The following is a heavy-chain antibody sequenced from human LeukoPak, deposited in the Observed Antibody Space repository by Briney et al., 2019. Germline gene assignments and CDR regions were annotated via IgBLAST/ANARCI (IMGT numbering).Heavy chain of an antibody. Sequence: SETLSLTCTVSGGSISSNSYYWGWIRQPPGKGLEWIASIYYSGSTYYNPSLQGRAIISLDTSRNQFSLKLSSVTAADTAVYYCASGDNDPLFDYWGQGTLVTVSS. J-gene: IGHJ4*02. D-gene: IGHD1-1*01. CDR1: GGSISSNSYY. V-gene: IGHV4-39*07. CDR3: ASGDNDPLFDY. CDR2: IYYSGST.